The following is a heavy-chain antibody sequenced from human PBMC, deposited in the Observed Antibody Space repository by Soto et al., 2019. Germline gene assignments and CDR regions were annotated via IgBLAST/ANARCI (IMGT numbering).Heavy chain of an antibody. D-gene: IGHD6-13*01. Sequence: PGGSLRLSCAASGFTFSSYAMHWVRQAPGKGLEWVAVISYDGSNKYYADSVKGRFTISRDNSKNTLYLQMNSLRAEDTAVYYCATEFRPMAAAGTGAFDYWGQGTLVTVSS. CDR2: ISYDGSNK. J-gene: IGHJ4*02. CDR1: GFTFSSYA. V-gene: IGHV3-30-3*01. CDR3: ATEFRPMAAAGTGAFDY.